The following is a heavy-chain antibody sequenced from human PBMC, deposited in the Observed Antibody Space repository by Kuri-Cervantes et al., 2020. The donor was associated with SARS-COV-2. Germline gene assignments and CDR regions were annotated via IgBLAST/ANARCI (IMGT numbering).Heavy chain of an antibody. CDR1: DGSITSDYL. V-gene: IGHV4-39*01. D-gene: IGHD2-2*01. CDR3: ARATLVRYFDC. Sequence: SETLSLTCTVSDGSITSDYLWGWIRQPPGKGLEWIGNSFYSGSTFYNPSLKSRVTISVDTSKNQFSLELSSVTAADTAVYYCARATLVRYFDCLSQGTTVTVSS. J-gene: IGHJ4*03. CDR2: SFYSGST.